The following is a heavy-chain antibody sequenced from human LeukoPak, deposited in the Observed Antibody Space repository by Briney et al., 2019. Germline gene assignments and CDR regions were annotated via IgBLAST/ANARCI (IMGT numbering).Heavy chain of an antibody. CDR1: GFTFSSYW. Sequence: PGGSLRLSCAASGFTFSSYWMSWVRQAPGKGLEWVASIKQDGSEKYYVDSVKGRFTISRDNAKNSLYLQMNSLRAEDTAVYYCARVDIVVVPTAFQHWGQGTLVTVSS. V-gene: IGHV3-7*01. CDR2: IKQDGSEK. J-gene: IGHJ1*01. D-gene: IGHD2-2*01. CDR3: ARVDIVVVPTAFQH.